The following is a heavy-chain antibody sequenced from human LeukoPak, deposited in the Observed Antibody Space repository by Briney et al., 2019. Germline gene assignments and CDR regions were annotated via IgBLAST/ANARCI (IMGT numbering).Heavy chain of an antibody. D-gene: IGHD3-22*01. CDR3: ARENLPSYYDSSGYRHPLFDY. CDR1: GGSISSGSYY. V-gene: IGHV4-61*02. J-gene: IGHJ4*02. Sequence: PAETLSLTCTVSGGSISSGSYYWSWIRQPAGKGLEWIGRIYTSGSTNYNPSLKSRVTISVDTSKNQFSLKLSSVTAADTAVYYCARENLPSYYDSSGYRHPLFDYWGQGTLVTVSS. CDR2: IYTSGST.